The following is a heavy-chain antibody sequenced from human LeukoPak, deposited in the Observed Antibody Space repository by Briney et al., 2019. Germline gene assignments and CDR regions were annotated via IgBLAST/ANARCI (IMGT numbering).Heavy chain of an antibody. CDR2: ISAYSGNT. Sequence: ASVKVSCKASGYTFTSYGISWVRQAPGQGLEWMGWISAYSGNTNYAQKLQGRVTMTTDTSTSTAYMELRSLRSDDTAVYYCASCRGYGDYFDYWGQGTLVTVSS. CDR3: ASCRGYGDYFDY. D-gene: IGHD5-12*01. CDR1: GYTFTSYG. V-gene: IGHV1-18*01. J-gene: IGHJ4*02.